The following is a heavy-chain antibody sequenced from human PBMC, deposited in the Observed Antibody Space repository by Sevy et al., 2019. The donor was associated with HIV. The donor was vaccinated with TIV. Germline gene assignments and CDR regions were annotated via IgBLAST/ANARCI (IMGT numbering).Heavy chain of an antibody. CDR3: ARERRSSGIDY. Sequence: GGSLRLSCTASGFAFSTYGMHWVRQAPGKGLEGVAIMWYGGSNKDYAEPVKGRFTISSDNSKNILYLQMNSLGVDDTAVYYCARERRSSGIDYWGQGTLVTVSS. V-gene: IGHV3-33*01. J-gene: IGHJ4*01. CDR1: GFAFSTYG. D-gene: IGHD3-10*01. CDR2: MWYGGSNK.